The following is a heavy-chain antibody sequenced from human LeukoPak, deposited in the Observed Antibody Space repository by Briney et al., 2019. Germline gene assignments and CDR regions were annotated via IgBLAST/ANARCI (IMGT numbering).Heavy chain of an antibody. CDR3: ARERGGILAAPTYYFDY. CDR2: IYTSGGT. Sequence: PSQTLSLTCTVSGGSISSGSYYWSWIRQPAGKGLEWIGRIYTSGGTNYNPSLKSRVTISVDTSKNQFSLKLSSVTAADTAVYYCARERGGILAAPTYYFDYWGQGTLVTVSS. V-gene: IGHV4-61*02. J-gene: IGHJ4*02. CDR1: GGSISSGSYY. D-gene: IGHD2-15*01.